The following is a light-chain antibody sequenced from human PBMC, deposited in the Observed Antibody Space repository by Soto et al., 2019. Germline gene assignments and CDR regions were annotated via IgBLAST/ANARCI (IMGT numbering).Light chain of an antibody. V-gene: IGKV1-8*01. J-gene: IGKJ4*01. CDR2: TAS. Sequence: AIRMTQSPSSFSASTGDRVTITCRASQGISSHLAWYQVKPGKAPRLLIYTASYLESGVPSRFSGSGSGTDFTFTFTSPHSEDSAVYYCQQYFSLPLTFGGGTKVEIQ. CDR1: QGISSH. CDR3: QQYFSLPLT.